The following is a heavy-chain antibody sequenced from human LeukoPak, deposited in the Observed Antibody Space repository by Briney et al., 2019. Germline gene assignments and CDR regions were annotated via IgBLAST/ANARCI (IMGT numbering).Heavy chain of an antibody. CDR3: VRHGNTLGSGTHFDT. Sequence: SETLSLTCAAYDGSFSDYYWSWIRQPPGEGLEWIGQIHHSGSTNCNPSLKSRVIISIDTSKSQFSLKLSSVTAADTAVYYCVRHGNTLGSGTHFDTWAQGTLVTVSS. J-gene: IGHJ4*02. CDR2: IHHSGST. CDR1: DGSFSDYY. D-gene: IGHD3-10*01. V-gene: IGHV4-34*01.